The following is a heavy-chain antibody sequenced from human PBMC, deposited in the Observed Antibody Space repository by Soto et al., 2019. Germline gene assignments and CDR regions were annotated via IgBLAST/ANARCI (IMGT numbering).Heavy chain of an antibody. D-gene: IGHD3-10*01. J-gene: IGHJ6*02. V-gene: IGHV1-8*01. CDR1: GYTFTNYD. CDR2: MNPDSENT. Sequence: QVHLVQSGAEVKQPGASVRVSCKASGYTFTNYDITWVRQATGQGLEWMGWMNPDSENTGSPQKFQGRVTMTVNTSINTAYRELPSLRSEDTAVYYWPRAQFEFGSYFGLDVWGQGTTVTVSS. CDR3: PRAQFEFGSYFGLDV.